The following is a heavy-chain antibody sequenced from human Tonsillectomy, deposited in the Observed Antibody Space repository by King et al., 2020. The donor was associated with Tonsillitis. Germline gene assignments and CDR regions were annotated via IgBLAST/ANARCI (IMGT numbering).Heavy chain of an antibody. J-gene: IGHJ4*02. CDR1: GYTFTDYY. CDR3: ARGGFLAAVAGTELDY. V-gene: IGHV1-2*02. Sequence: QLVQSGAEVKKPGASVRVACETSGYTFTDYYMHWVRQAPGQGLEWMVWINPNSGDTNYAQKFQGRVTMTRDTPVSTAHMDLTRLTADDTAVYFCARGGFLAAVAGTELDYWGQGTLFTVSS. D-gene: IGHD6-19*01. CDR2: INPNSGDT.